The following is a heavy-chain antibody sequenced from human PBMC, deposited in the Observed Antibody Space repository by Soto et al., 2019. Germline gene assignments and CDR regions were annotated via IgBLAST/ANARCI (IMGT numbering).Heavy chain of an antibody. CDR3: ARGNRYITMVRGVIPSGAFDI. D-gene: IGHD3-10*01. J-gene: IGHJ3*02. CDR1: GGSFSGYY. Sequence: SETLSLTCAVYGGSFSGYYWSWIRQPPGKGLEWIGEINHSGSTNYNPSLKSRVTIPVDTSKNQFSLKLSSVTAADTAVYYCARGNRYITMVRGVIPSGAFDIWGQGTMVTVSS. CDR2: INHSGST. V-gene: IGHV4-34*01.